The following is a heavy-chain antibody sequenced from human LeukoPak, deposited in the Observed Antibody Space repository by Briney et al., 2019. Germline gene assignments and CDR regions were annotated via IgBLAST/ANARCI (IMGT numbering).Heavy chain of an antibody. CDR3: ARDHLPYYYDSSGSGAFDI. Sequence: GGSLRLSCAASGFTFSNYAMSWVRQAPGKGLEWVSTISGSSGSTHYADSVKGRFTLSRDNSKITLYLQMNSLRAEDTAVYYCARDHLPYYYDSSGSGAFDIWGQGTMVTVSS. CDR2: ISGSSGST. D-gene: IGHD3-22*01. J-gene: IGHJ3*02. CDR1: GFTFSNYA. V-gene: IGHV3-23*01.